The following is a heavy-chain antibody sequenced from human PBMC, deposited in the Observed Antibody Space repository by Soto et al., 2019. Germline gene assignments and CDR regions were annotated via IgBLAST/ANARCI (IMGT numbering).Heavy chain of an antibody. Sequence: PGGSLRPSCAVSGLTFSDSALHWFRQAPGKGLVRVYRIRWEGSRSHDADSVKDRLTISRDNNKESVSLLITSLVNEDSVLYYCTTDLCSGATTACYTRLDSWGQGTQVTVSS. CDR3: TTDLCSGATTACYTRLDS. CDR2: IRWEGSRS. J-gene: IGHJ4*02. D-gene: IGHD1-26*01. V-gene: IGHV3-43D*04. CDR1: GLTFSDSA.